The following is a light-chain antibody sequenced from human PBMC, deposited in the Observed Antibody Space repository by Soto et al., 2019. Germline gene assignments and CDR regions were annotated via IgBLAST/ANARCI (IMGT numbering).Light chain of an antibody. V-gene: IGKV1-5*03. J-gene: IGKJ1*01. Sequence: DIQMTQSPTTLSASVGDRVTITCRASQTISSWLAWYQQKPGKAPKLLIYKASTLKRGVPSRFSGSGSGTEFTLTISSLQPDDFATYYCQQYKSYSEAFGPGTKVDIK. CDR3: QQYKSYSEA. CDR1: QTISSW. CDR2: KAS.